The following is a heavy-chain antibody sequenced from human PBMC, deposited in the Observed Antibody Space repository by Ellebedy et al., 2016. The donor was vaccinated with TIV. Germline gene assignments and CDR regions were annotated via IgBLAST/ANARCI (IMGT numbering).Heavy chain of an antibody. CDR3: ARDPFY. V-gene: IGHV3-53*01. CDR2: IYSGGST. CDR1: GFTFSSYW. Sequence: GGSLRLSCSASGFTFSSYWMIWVRQAPGKGLEWVSVIYSGGSTYYADSVRGRFTISRDNSKNTLYLQMNSLRAEDTAVYYCARDPFYWGQGTLVTVSS. J-gene: IGHJ4*02.